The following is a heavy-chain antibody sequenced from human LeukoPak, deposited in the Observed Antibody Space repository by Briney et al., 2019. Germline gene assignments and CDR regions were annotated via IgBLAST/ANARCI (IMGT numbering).Heavy chain of an antibody. J-gene: IGHJ4*02. CDR3: ARIYSSGWSNDY. CDR2: IDWDDDK. D-gene: IGHD6-19*01. V-gene: IGHV2-70*11. CDR1: GFSLSTSGVC. Sequence: SGPTLVNPTQTLTLTCTFSGFSLSTSGVCVSCIRQPPGKALEWLARIDWDDDKYYSTSLKTRLTISKDTSKNQVVLIMTNMDPVDTATYYCARIYSSGWSNDYWGQGTLVTVSS.